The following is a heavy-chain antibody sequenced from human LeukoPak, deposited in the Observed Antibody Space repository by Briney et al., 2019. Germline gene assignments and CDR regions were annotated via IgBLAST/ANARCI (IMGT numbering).Heavy chain of an antibody. CDR3: AREGHYDSRGPDY. CDR1: GFTFSSYW. CDR2: LHTDGSAT. J-gene: IGHJ4*02. D-gene: IGHD3-22*01. Sequence: PGGSLRLSRAASGFTFSSYWMHWVRQTPGKGLVWVSRLHTDGSATFYADSVKGRFTISRDNPKSTLYLQMNSLTAEDTAIYYCAREGHYDSRGPDYWGQGTLVTVSS. V-gene: IGHV3-74*01.